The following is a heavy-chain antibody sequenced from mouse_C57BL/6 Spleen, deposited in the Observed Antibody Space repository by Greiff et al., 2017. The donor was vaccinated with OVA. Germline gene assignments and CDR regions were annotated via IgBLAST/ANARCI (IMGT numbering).Heavy chain of an antibody. CDR1: GYTFTSYW. V-gene: IGHV1-5*01. D-gene: IGHD5-1*01. J-gene: IGHJ4*01. Sequence: EVQLQQSGTVLARPGASVKMSCKTSGYTFTSYWMHWVKQRPGQGLEWIGAIYPGNSDTSYNQKFKGKATLTVDKSSSTAYMELRSLTSEDTAVYYCARRTYDYYAMDYWGQGTSVTVSS. CDR3: ARRTYDYYAMDY. CDR2: IYPGNSDT.